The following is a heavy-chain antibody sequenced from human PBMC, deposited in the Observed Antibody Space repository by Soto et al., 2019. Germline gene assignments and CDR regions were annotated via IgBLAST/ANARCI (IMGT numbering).Heavy chain of an antibody. CDR1: GFTFSSYA. Sequence: GGSLRLSCAASGFTFSSYAMSWVRQAPGKGLEWVSAISGSGGSTYYADSVKGRFTISRDNSKNTLYLQMSSLRAEDTAVYYCVRGSFCSGGRGQLAYWGQGALVPVSS. CDR2: ISGSGGST. D-gene: IGHD6-25*01. J-gene: IGHJ1*01. V-gene: IGHV3-23*01. CDR3: VRGSFCSGGRGQLAY.